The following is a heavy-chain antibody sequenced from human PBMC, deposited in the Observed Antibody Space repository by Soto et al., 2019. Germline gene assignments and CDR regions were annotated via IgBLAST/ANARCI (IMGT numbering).Heavy chain of an antibody. V-gene: IGHV1-3*01. CDR1: GYIFTSFS. Sequence: QVQLVQSGAEVKKPGASVTVSCKASGYIFTSFSMHWVRQAPGQRLQWMGWINAGNGNTKYSQEFLGRVTITRDTSAXIANMXXNSLRSEDTAVYFCARGGQYFDSSGYYYGLSGMNVWGQGTTVTVSS. CDR3: ARGGQYFDSSGYYYGLSGMNV. J-gene: IGHJ6*02. D-gene: IGHD3-22*01. CDR2: INAGNGNT.